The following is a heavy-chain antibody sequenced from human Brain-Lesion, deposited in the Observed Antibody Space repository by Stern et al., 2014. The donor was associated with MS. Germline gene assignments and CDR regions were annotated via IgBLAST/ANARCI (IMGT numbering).Heavy chain of an antibody. CDR2: FDPEDGET. V-gene: IGHV1-24*01. Sequence: QVQLVQSGAEVKKPGASVNVSCKVSGYTLTELSMHWGRQAPRKGLELMGGFDPEDGETIYAQKFQGRVTMAEDTSTDTAYMELSSLRSEDTAVYYCATLSPGAGGNYYRHFDYWGQGTLVTVSS. CDR1: GYTLTELS. J-gene: IGHJ4*02. D-gene: IGHD1-26*01. CDR3: ATLSPGAGGNYYRHFDY.